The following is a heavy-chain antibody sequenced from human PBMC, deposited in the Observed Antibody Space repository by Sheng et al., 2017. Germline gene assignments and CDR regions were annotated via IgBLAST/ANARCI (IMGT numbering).Heavy chain of an antibody. CDR3: ARDDGVSAFDI. V-gene: IGHV3-33*01. D-gene: IGHD3-3*01. J-gene: IGHJ3*02. CDR1: GFTFSSYG. CDR2: IWYDGSNE. Sequence: QVQLVESGGGVVQPGRSLRLSCAGSGFTFSSYGMHWVRQAPGRGLEWVAVIWYDGSNEFYADSVKGRFTISRDNSRNTLYLQMNSLRADDTAVYYCARDDGVSAFDIWGQGTMGHRLF.